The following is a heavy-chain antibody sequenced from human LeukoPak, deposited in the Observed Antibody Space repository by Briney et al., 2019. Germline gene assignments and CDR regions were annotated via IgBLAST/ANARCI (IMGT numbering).Heavy chain of an antibody. CDR1: GGSSSSYD. D-gene: IGHD2-15*01. Sequence: PSETLSLTCTVSGGSSSSYDYSWIWQPPGKGLEWIGYIYDSGSTSYNPSLKSRVTTSGDTSKHQFSLRLSSVTAADTAVYYCAGSMSGRGWYYFEIWGQGTMVTVSS. CDR3: AGSMSGRGWYYFEI. CDR2: IYDSGST. J-gene: IGHJ3*02. V-gene: IGHV4-59*08.